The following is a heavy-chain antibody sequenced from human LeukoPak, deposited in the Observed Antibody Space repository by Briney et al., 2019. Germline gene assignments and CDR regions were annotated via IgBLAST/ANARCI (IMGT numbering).Heavy chain of an antibody. CDR1: GDTFTSYG. D-gene: IGHD3-10*01. Sequence: ASVTVPYKASGDTFTSYGISWVRQAPGQGLEWMGWISAYNGNTNYAQKLQGRVTMTTDTSTSTAYMELRSLRSDDTAVYYCARNPYYYDPWGQGTADTVSS. CDR3: ARNPYYYDP. J-gene: IGHJ5*02. CDR2: ISAYNGNT. V-gene: IGHV1-18*01.